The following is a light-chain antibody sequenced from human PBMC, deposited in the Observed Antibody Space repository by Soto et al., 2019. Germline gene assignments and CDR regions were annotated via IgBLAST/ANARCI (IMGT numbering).Light chain of an antibody. CDR2: GNS. V-gene: IGLV1-40*01. J-gene: IGLJ2*01. CDR1: SSNIGAGYD. CDR3: QSYDSSLSGSKVV. Sequence: QSVLTQPPSVSGAPGQRVTISCTGSSSNIGAGYDVHWYQQLPGTAPKLLIYGNSNRPSGVPDRFSGSKSGTSASLAITGLQAEEEADYYCQSYDSSLSGSKVVFGGGTKVTVL.